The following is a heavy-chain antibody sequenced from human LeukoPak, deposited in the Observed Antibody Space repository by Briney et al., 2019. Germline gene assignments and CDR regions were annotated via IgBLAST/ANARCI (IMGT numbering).Heavy chain of an antibody. Sequence: PSETLSLTCTVSGGSISSYYWSWIRQPPGQGLEWPGYIYYSGSTNYNPSLKSRVTISVDTSKNQFSLKLSSVTAADTAVYYCARGPGASSGGFDYWGQGTLVSVSS. CDR1: GGSISSYY. CDR3: ARGPGASSGGFDY. D-gene: IGHD6-25*01. V-gene: IGHV4-59*01. J-gene: IGHJ4*02. CDR2: IYYSGST.